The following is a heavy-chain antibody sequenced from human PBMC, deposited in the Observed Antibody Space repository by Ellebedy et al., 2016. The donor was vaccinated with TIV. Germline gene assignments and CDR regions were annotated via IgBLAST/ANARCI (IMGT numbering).Heavy chain of an antibody. CDR2: IYYSGSS. Sequence: SETLSLTXTVSGGSISSYYWSWIRQPPGKGLEWIGYIYYSGSSNYNPSLKSRVTISVDTSKNQFSLKLSSVTAADTAVYYCARGRDLSLDAWGQGTLVTVSS. J-gene: IGHJ1*01. CDR1: GGSISSYY. D-gene: IGHD3/OR15-3a*01. V-gene: IGHV4-59*08. CDR3: ARGRDLSLDA.